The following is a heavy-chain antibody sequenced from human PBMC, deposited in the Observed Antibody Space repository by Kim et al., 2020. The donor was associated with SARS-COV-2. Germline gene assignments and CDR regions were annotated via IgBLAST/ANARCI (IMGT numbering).Heavy chain of an antibody. CDR1: GNTYPTYS. V-gene: IGHV1-3*01. CDR2: INADNGNT. CDR3: ARGYCSSTSCQYYPDY. D-gene: IGHD2-2*01. Sequence: ASVKVSCKASGNTYPTYSIHWVHHAPGQRLVWMGWINADNGNTEYSRKFQGRVTITRDTSASTAYMAVSSLTSEDTAVYYCARGYCSSTSCQYYPDYWGQEIMVTV. J-gene: IGHJ4*02.